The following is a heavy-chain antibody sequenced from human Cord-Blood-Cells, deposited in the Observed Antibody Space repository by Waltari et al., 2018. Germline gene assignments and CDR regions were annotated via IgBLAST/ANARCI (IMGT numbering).Heavy chain of an antibody. CDR1: GGSFSGYY. V-gene: IGHV4-34*01. Sequence: QVQLQQWGAGLLKPSETLSLTCAVYGGSFSGYYWSWIRQPPGKGLEWIGEINRGGRHNSNPSLKVRVTISVDPSKNQFSLKRSSVSAADTAVYYCARGLTSGYYDSSGYYYWGQGTLVTVSS. CDR2: INRGGRH. J-gene: IGHJ4*02. CDR3: ARGLTSGYYDSSGYYY. D-gene: IGHD3-22*01.